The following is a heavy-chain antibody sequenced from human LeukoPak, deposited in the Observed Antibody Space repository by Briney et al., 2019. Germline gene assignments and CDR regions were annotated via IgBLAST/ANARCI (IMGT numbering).Heavy chain of an antibody. CDR3: ARPSGYGGDAFDI. Sequence: GGSLRLSCAASGFSFSSYRMHWVRQAPGKGLEWVSRIKSDGSTTSYAVSVKGRFTISRDNGKNTLYLQMNSLRAEDTAVYYCARPSGYGGDAFDIWGQGTMVTVSS. CDR1: GFSFSSYR. CDR2: IKSDGSTT. D-gene: IGHD4-23*01. J-gene: IGHJ3*02. V-gene: IGHV3-74*01.